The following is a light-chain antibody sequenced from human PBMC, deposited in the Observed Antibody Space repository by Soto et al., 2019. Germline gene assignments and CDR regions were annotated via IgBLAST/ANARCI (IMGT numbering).Light chain of an antibody. CDR1: QGISTF. Sequence: DLPLTQSPSSLSASVGDRVTITCRASQGISTFLAWYQQKPGKAPKSLIKTASTLQSGVPSRFSGSGSETEFTLTISSLQPEDFATYYCQQYSSYPRTFGQGTRLEVK. V-gene: IGKV1D-16*01. J-gene: IGKJ5*01. CDR3: QQYSSYPRT. CDR2: TAS.